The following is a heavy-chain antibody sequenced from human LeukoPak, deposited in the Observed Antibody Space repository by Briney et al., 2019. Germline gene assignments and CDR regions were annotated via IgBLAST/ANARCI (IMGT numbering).Heavy chain of an antibody. D-gene: IGHD2-8*01. CDR2: ITAYGDNT. CDR3: AKDHGVGGPGL. Sequence: GGSLRLSCAASGFTFSSYGMSWVRQVPEKGLEWVSSITAYGDNTYYANSVRGRFTISRDNSKSTLYLQMNSLRAEDTAVYYCAKDHGVGGPGLWGQGTLVTASS. CDR1: GFTFSSYG. V-gene: IGHV3-23*01. J-gene: IGHJ4*02.